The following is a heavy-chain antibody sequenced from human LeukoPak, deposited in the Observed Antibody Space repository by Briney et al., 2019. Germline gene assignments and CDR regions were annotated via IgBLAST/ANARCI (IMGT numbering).Heavy chain of an antibody. V-gene: IGHV5-51*01. J-gene: IGHJ4*02. CDR2: IYPGDSDT. CDR1: GFSFTTNW. Sequence: GESLRISCKGSGFSFTTNWIGWVRQMPGKGLEWIGIIYPGDSDTRYSPSFQGQVTISANKPISTAYLQWSSLKASDTAMYYCARRGAGLDYWGQGTLVPDSS. D-gene: IGHD3-16*01. CDR3: ARRGAGLDY.